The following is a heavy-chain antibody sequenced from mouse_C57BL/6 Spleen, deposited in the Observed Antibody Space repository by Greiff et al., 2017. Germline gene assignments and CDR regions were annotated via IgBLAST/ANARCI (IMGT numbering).Heavy chain of an antibody. V-gene: IGHV5-6*02. CDR2: ISSGGSYT. D-gene: IGHD2-5*01. Sequence: EVMLVESGGDLVKPGGSLKLSCAASGFTFSSYGMSWVRQTPDKRLEWVATISSGGSYTYYPDSVKGRFTISRDNAKNTLYLQRSSLKSEDAAVYYCARQGGYSNYSFAYWGQGTLVTVSA. CDR1: GFTFSSYG. J-gene: IGHJ3*01. CDR3: ARQGGYSNYSFAY.